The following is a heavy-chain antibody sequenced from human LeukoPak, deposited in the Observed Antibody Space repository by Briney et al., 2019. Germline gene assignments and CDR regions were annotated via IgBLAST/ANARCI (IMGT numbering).Heavy chain of an antibody. CDR2: IYYSGST. CDR1: GGSISSTIYY. Sequence: SETLSRTCTVSGGSISSTIYYWGWIRQPPGKRLEWIGTIYYSGSTYYNPSLKSRVTISVDTSKNQFSLKLSSVTAADTAVYYCARDGGNFDIDYWGQGTLVTVSS. D-gene: IGHD4-23*01. CDR3: ARDGGNFDIDY. J-gene: IGHJ4*02. V-gene: IGHV4-39*07.